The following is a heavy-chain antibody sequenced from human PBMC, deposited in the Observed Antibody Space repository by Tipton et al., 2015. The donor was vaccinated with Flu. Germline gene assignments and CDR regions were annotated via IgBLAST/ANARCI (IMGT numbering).Heavy chain of an antibody. CDR1: GGSINSYY. Sequence: TLSLTCSVPGGSINSYYWSWIRQPAGKGLEWIGRIYMGGRTNYNPSLKSRVTMSLDLFENQISLRLSSVTAADTAVYYCARERRGGWPFYDAFDFWGQGTTVTVSS. CDR2: IYMGGRT. D-gene: IGHD6-19*01. J-gene: IGHJ3*01. CDR3: ARERRGGWPFYDAFDF. V-gene: IGHV4-4*07.